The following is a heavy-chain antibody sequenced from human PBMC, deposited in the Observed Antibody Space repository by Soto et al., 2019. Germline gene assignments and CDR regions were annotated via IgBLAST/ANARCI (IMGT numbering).Heavy chain of an antibody. V-gene: IGHV5-51*01. CDR2: IYPGDSDT. CDR1: GYNFATYW. CDR3: ARRGYSYGLEV. D-gene: IGHD5-18*01. Sequence: GESLKISCQGSGYNFATYWIAWVRQLPGKGPEWMGIIYPGDSDTSYSPSFQGQVTISVDKSISTAYLQWNSLKASDTAVYYCARRGYSYGLEVWGQGTKVTVSS. J-gene: IGHJ6*02.